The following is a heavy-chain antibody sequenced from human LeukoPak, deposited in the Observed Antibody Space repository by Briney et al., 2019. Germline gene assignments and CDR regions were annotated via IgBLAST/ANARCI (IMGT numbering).Heavy chain of an antibody. V-gene: IGHV3-21*01. CDR2: ISSSSDYI. Sequence: GGSLRLSCAASGFTFSTYSMNWVRQAPGKGLEWVSSISSSSDYIYYADSVKGRFTISRDNAKNSLYLQMNSLRAEDTAVYYCAELGITMIGGVWGKGATVTISS. CDR1: GFTFSTYS. CDR3: AELGITMIGGV. J-gene: IGHJ6*04. D-gene: IGHD3-10*02.